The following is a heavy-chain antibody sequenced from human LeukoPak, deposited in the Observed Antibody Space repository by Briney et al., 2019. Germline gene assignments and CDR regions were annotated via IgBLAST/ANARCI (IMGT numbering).Heavy chain of an antibody. CDR2: IYTSGST. Sequence: PSQTLSLTCTVSGGSISSGSYYWSWIRQPAGKGLEWIGRIYTSGSTNYNPSLKSRVTISVDTSKNQFSLKLSSVTAADTVVYYCARVTMIVVWGAFDIWGQGTMVTVSS. CDR1: GGSISSGSYY. CDR3: ARVTMIVVWGAFDI. V-gene: IGHV4-61*02. J-gene: IGHJ3*02. D-gene: IGHD3-22*01.